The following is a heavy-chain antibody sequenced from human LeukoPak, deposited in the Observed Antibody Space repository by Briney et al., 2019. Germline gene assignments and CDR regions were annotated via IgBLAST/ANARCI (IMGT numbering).Heavy chain of an antibody. V-gene: IGHV3-33*01. D-gene: IGHD3-22*01. CDR1: GFTFSSYG. Sequence: GGSLRLSCAASGFTFSSYGMHGVRQAPGKGLEWMAVIWYDGSKKFYADSVKGRFTISRDNSKNTLYLQMNSLRAEDTAVYYCARGYSSGYYGDYWGQGTLVTVSS. CDR3: ARGYSSGYYGDY. J-gene: IGHJ4*02. CDR2: IWYDGSKK.